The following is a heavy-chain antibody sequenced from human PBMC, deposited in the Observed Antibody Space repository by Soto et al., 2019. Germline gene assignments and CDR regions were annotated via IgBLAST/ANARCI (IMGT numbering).Heavy chain of an antibody. CDR2: IYSGGST. D-gene: IGHD6-19*01. CDR1: GFTVSSNY. Sequence: GGSLRLSCAASGFTVSSNYMSWVRQAPGKGLEWVSVIYSGGSTYYADSVKGRFTISRDNSKNTLYLQMNSLRAEDTAVYYCARDRLRSGWPEYFQHWGQGTLVTVSS. J-gene: IGHJ1*01. CDR3: ARDRLRSGWPEYFQH. V-gene: IGHV3-66*01.